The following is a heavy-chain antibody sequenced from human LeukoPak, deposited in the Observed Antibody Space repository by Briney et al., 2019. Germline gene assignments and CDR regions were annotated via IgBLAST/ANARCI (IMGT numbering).Heavy chain of an antibody. V-gene: IGHV5-51*01. J-gene: IGHJ4*02. CDR1: GYSFSSYW. CDR3: ARRVVDCGVETFEH. Sequence: GESLKISCKGSGYSFSSYWIAWVRQMPGKGLEWMGIIYPGDSDTTYSASFQGHVTISVDKSINTAYLQWSSLKASDTAVYYCARRVVDCGVETFEHWGQGTLVTVSS. CDR2: IYPGDSDT. D-gene: IGHD4-17*01.